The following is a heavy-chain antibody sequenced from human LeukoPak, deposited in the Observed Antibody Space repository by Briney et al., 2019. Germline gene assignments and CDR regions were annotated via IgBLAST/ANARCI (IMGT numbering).Heavy chain of an antibody. V-gene: IGHV1-69*04. CDR3: ARDDGSGWYYHHPYCFDP. Sequence: ASVNVSCKASVGTFSSYAISWVRQAPGHGLEWMGRIIPGVGIANEAQKFQGSVTITAAKSTSTAYMGLGSVRAEDTAVYYCARDDGSGWYYHHPYCFDPWGQGTLVTVSS. CDR2: IIPGVGIA. D-gene: IGHD6-19*01. J-gene: IGHJ5*02. CDR1: VGTFSSYA.